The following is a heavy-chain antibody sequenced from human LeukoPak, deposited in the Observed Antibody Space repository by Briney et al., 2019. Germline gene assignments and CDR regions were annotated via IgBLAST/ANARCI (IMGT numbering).Heavy chain of an antibody. CDR3: ASHYDSSGYFSGYFDY. Sequence: SVKVSCKASGGTFSSYAISWVRQAPGQGLEWMGGIIPIFGTANYAQKFQGRVTITADESTSTAYMELSSLRSEDTAVYYCASHYDSSGYFSGYFDYWGQGTLVTVSS. CDR1: GGTFSSYA. J-gene: IGHJ4*02. D-gene: IGHD3-22*01. V-gene: IGHV1-69*13. CDR2: IIPIFGTA.